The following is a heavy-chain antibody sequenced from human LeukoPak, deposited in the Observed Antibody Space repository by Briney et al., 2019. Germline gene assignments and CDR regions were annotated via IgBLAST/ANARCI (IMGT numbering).Heavy chain of an antibody. J-gene: IGHJ4*02. Sequence: GGSLRLSCAASGFTVSNNYMSLVRQAPGKGLEWVSVIYSGDSTYYADSVKGRFTISRDNSKNTLYLQMNSLRAEDTAVYYCARGLNSYSSSWYYFDYWGQGTLVTVSS. CDR3: ARGLNSYSSSWYYFDY. CDR1: GFTVSNNY. D-gene: IGHD6-13*01. CDR2: IYSGDST. V-gene: IGHV3-66*01.